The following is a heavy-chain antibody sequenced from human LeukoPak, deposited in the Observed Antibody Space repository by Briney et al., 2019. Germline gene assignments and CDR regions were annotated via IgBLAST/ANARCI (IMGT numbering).Heavy chain of an antibody. CDR3: AREVEGQLRYYYYYMDV. Sequence: SETLSLTCAVYGGSFSGYYWSWIRQPPGKGLEWIGEINYSGSTNYNPSLKSRVTISVDTSKNQFSLKLSSVTAADTAVYYCAREVEGQLRYYYYYMDVWGKGTTVTVSS. CDR2: INYSGST. D-gene: IGHD2-2*01. V-gene: IGHV4-34*01. CDR1: GGSFSGYY. J-gene: IGHJ6*03.